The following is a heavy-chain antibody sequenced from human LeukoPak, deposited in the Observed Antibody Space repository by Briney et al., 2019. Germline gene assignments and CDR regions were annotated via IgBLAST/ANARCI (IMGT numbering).Heavy chain of an antibody. V-gene: IGHV4-39*01. D-gene: IGHD2/OR15-2a*01. CDR2: IYYSGST. J-gene: IGHJ5*02. Sequence: PSETLSLTCTVSGGSISSSSYYWGWIRQPPGKGLEWIGSIYYSGSTYYNPSLKSRVIISVDTSKNQFSLKLSSVTAADTAVYYCARYRSTFVKSNWFDPWGQGALVTVSS. CDR3: ARYRSTFVKSNWFDP. CDR1: GGSISSSSYY.